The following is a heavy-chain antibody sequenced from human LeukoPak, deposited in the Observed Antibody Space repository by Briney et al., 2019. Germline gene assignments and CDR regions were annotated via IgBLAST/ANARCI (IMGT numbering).Heavy chain of an antibody. CDR2: INHSGST. V-gene: IGHV4-34*01. J-gene: IGHJ4*02. Sequence: SETLSLTCAVYGGSLSGYYWSWIRQPPGKGLEWIGEINHSGSTNYNPSLKSRVTISVDTSKNQFSLKLSSVTAADTAVYYCARGLYYFDYWGQGTLVTVSS. CDR1: GGSLSGYY. CDR3: ARGLYYFDY.